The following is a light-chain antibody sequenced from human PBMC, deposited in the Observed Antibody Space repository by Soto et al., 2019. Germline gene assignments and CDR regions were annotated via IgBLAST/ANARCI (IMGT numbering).Light chain of an antibody. CDR3: SSYTSSVTLV. J-gene: IGLJ3*02. V-gene: IGLV2-8*01. CDR2: EVT. CDR1: SSDIGGYDH. Sequence: QSVLTQPPSASGSPGQSVTISCTGTSSDIGGYDHVSWYQQHPGKAPKVMIYEVTKRPSGVPDRFSGSKAGNTASLTVFGLQAEDEADYYCSSYTSSVTLVFGGGTKLTVL.